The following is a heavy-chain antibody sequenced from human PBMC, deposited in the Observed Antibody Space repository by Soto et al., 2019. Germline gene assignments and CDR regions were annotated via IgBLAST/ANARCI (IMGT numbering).Heavy chain of an antibody. J-gene: IGHJ4*02. CDR3: AREGRETLPWAVY. CDR1: GGTFSSYA. Sequence: QVQLVQSGAEVKKPGSSVKGSCKASGGTFSSYAISWVRQAPGQGLEWMGGILPIFGTANYAQKFQGRVTITADESTSTADMELSSLRSEDTAVYYCAREGRETLPWAVYWGQGTLVTVSS. V-gene: IGHV1-69*01. CDR2: ILPIFGTA.